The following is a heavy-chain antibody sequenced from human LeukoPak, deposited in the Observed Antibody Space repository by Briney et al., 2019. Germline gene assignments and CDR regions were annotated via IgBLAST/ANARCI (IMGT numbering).Heavy chain of an antibody. J-gene: IGHJ4*02. V-gene: IGHV3-74*01. CDR1: GFTFSSYW. Sequence: GGSLRLSCAASGFTFSSYWMHWVRQAPGKGLVWVSRINSDGSSTSYADSVKGRFTISRDNAKNTLYLQMNSLRAEDTAVYYCARGSIVVAPLDYWGQGTLVTVSS. D-gene: IGHD3-22*01. CDR2: INSDGSST. CDR3: ARGSIVVAPLDY.